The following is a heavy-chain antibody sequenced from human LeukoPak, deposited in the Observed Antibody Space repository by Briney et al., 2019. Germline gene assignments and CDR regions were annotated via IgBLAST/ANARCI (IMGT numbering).Heavy chain of an antibody. CDR1: GYTFTSYG. CDR3: ARGIGSPYYYYYGMDV. J-gene: IGHJ6*02. Sequence: ASVKVSCTASGYTFTSYGISWVRQAPGQGLEWMGIINPSGGSTSYAQKFQGRVTMTTDTSTSTAYMELRSLRSDDTAVYYCARGIGSPYYYYYGMDVWGQGTTVTVSS. V-gene: IGHV1-18*01. CDR2: INPSGGST. D-gene: IGHD6-19*01.